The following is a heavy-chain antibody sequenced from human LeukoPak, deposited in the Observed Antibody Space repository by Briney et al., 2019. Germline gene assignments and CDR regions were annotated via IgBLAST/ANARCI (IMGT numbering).Heavy chain of an antibody. CDR2: IYYSGST. Sequence: SETLSLTCTVSGGSISSSSYYWGWIRQPPGKGLEWIGSIYYSGSTYYNPSLKSRVTISVDTSKNQFSLKLSSVTAADTAVYYCARTPYLCSGGSCYSGYFDYWGQGTLVTVSS. V-gene: IGHV4-39*07. CDR1: GGSISSSSYY. CDR3: ARTPYLCSGGSCYSGYFDY. D-gene: IGHD2-15*01. J-gene: IGHJ4*02.